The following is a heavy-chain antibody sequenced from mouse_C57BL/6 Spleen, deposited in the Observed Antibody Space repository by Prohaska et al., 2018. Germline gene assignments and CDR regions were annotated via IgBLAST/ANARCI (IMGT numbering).Heavy chain of an antibody. J-gene: IGHJ4*01. V-gene: IGHV2-9*01. D-gene: IGHD2-1*01. CDR1: GFSLTSYG. Sequence: LVAPSQSLSITCTVSGFSLTSYGVDWVRQPPGKGLEWLGVIWGGGSTNYNSALMSRLSISKDNSKSQVVLKMNSLQTEDTAMYYCAKLYYGNYYAMDYWGQGTSVTVSS. CDR2: IWGGGST. CDR3: AKLYYGNYYAMDY.